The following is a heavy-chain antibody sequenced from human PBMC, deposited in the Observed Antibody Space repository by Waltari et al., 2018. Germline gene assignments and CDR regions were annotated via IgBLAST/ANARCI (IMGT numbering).Heavy chain of an antibody. Sequence: QVQLVQSGAEVKKPGASVKVSCKASGYTFTDYFIHWARQAPGQGLEWMGWINPNRGGTNYAQKFQGRVTRTRDTSISTAYMDLSRLTSDDTAVYYWARAERVLGPNNNWFDPWGQGTLVTVSS. CDR3: ARAERVLGPNNNWFDP. CDR2: INPNRGGT. J-gene: IGHJ5*02. D-gene: IGHD3-10*01. V-gene: IGHV1-2*02. CDR1: GYTFTDYF.